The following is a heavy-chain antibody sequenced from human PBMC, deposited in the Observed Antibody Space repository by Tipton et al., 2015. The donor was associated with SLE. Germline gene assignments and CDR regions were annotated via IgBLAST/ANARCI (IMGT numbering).Heavy chain of an antibody. CDR1: GFTFDDYA. D-gene: IGHD6-13*01. V-gene: IGHV3-9*01. CDR3: AKDNPLSSSRGPLYYYGMDV. CDR2: ISWNSGSI. Sequence: SLRLSCAASGFTFDDYAMHWVRQAPGKGLEWASGISWNSGSIGYADSVKGRFTISRDNAKNSLYLQMNSLRAEDTALYYCAKDNPLSSSRGPLYYYGMDVWGQGATVTVSS. J-gene: IGHJ6*02.